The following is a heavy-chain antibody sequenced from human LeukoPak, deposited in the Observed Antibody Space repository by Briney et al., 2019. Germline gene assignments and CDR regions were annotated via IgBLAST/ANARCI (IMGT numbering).Heavy chain of an antibody. Sequence: GGSLRLSCPASGFTFSSYGMHWVRQAPGKGLEWVAVIWYDGSNKYYADPVKGRFTISRDNSKNTLYLQMNSLRAEDTAVYYCARDRDPRDPYYFDYWGQGTLVTVSS. J-gene: IGHJ4*02. V-gene: IGHV3-33*01. CDR2: IWYDGSNK. CDR1: GFTFSSYG. D-gene: IGHD5-24*01. CDR3: ARDRDPRDPYYFDY.